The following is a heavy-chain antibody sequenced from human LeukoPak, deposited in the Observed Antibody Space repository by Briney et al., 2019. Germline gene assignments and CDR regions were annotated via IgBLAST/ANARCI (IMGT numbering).Heavy chain of an antibody. CDR3: VRGYSFGPYGMDV. D-gene: IGHD2-15*01. Sequence: AGGSLRLSCSASGFPFSSYTMHWVRQAPGKGLEYVSAISDSGGSTYYADSVKGRFTISRDNSKNTLYLQMSSLRAEATAVYFCVRGYSFGPYGMDVWGQGTTVTVSS. CDR1: GFPFSSYT. J-gene: IGHJ6*02. CDR2: ISDSGGST. V-gene: IGHV3-64D*09.